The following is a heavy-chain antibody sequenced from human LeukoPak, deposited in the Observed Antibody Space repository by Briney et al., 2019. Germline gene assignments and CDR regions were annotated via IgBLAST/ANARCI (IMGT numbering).Heavy chain of an antibody. CDR3: AKRAYCGADCYSGFDY. J-gene: IGHJ4*02. CDR2: FSNSGTN. V-gene: IGHV4-59*12. D-gene: IGHD2-21*02. CDR1: GGSISDYY. Sequence: SETLSLTCTVSGGSISDYYWSWIRQPPGKGLEWIGYFSNSGTNNYNPSLKGRVTMSVDTSKNQFSLKLSSVTAADTAVYYCAKRAYCGADCYSGFDYWGQGTLVTVSS.